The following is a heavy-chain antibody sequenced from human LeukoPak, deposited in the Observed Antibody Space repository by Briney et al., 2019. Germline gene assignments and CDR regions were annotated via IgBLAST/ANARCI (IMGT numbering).Heavy chain of an antibody. CDR1: GGSISSYY. J-gene: IGHJ4*02. V-gene: IGHV4-59*01. CDR2: IYYSGST. D-gene: IGHD4-17*01. CDR3: ARELRDGDQSNFDY. Sequence: SETLSLTCTVSGGSISSYYWSWIRQPPGKGLEWIGYIYYSGSTNYNPSLKSRVTISVDTSKNQFSLKLSSVTAADTAVYYCARELRDGDQSNFDYWGQGNLVTVSS.